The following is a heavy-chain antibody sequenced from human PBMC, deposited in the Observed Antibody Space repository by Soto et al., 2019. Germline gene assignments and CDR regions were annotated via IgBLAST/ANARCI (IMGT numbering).Heavy chain of an antibody. V-gene: IGHV2-70*01. CDR2: IDWDDDK. CDR3: ARSWNYYSLTGSYFDY. CDR1: GFSLPTSGMC. Sequence: SGPTLVNPTHTLTLTCTFSGFSLPTSGMCVSWIRQPPGKALEWLALIDWDDDKYYSTSLKTRLTISKVTSKHQVVLTMPNMDPVDTATYYWARSWNYYSLTGSYFDYWGQGTRVTVSS. J-gene: IGHJ4*02. D-gene: IGHD3-9*01.